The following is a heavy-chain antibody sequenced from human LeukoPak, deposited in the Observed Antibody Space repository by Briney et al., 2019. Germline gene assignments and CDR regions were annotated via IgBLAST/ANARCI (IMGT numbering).Heavy chain of an antibody. V-gene: IGHV1-69*13. CDR1: GGTFSSYA. D-gene: IGHD3-10*01. J-gene: IGHJ4*02. CDR2: IIPIFGTA. CDR3: ARDPYYYGSGSDAGFDY. Sequence: ASVKVSCKASGGTFSSYAISWVRQAPGQGLEWMGGIIPIFGTANYAQKFQGRVAITADESTSTAYMELSSLRSEDTAVYYCARDPYYYGSGSDAGFDYWGQGTLVTVSS.